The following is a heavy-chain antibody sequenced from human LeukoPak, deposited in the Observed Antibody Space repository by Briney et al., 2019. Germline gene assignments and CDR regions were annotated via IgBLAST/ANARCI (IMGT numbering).Heavy chain of an antibody. Sequence: GGSLRLSCAASGFTFSSYAMSWVRQAPGKGLEWVSAISGSGGSTYYADSVKGRFTISGDNSKNTLYLQMNSLRAEDTAVYYCAKGTRVPAAINWFDPWGQGTLVTVSS. J-gene: IGHJ5*02. CDR3: AKGTRVPAAINWFDP. CDR2: ISGSGGST. CDR1: GFTFSSYA. V-gene: IGHV3-23*01. D-gene: IGHD2-2*02.